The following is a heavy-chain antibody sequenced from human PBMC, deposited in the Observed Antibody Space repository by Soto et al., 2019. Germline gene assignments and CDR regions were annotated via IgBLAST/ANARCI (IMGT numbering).Heavy chain of an antibody. CDR3: AKDRASGPRITMIVVVITSGAFDI. Sequence: GGSLRLSCAASGFTFSSYAMSWVRQAPGKGLEWVSAISGSGGSTYYADSVKGRFTISRDNSKNTLYLQMNSLRAEDTAVYYCAKDRASGPRITMIVVVITSGAFDIWGQGTMVTVSS. CDR1: GFTFSSYA. D-gene: IGHD3-22*01. CDR2: ISGSGGST. V-gene: IGHV3-23*01. J-gene: IGHJ3*02.